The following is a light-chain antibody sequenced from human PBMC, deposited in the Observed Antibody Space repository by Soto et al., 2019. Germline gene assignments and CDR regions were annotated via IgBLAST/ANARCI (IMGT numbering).Light chain of an antibody. Sequence: QAVVTQPPSVSAAPGQKVSMSCSGSSSNVGENFVAWYQHLPGTAPRLLIYENNKRPSEIPDRFFGSKSGTSATLGITGLQTGDEADYYCGTWDTGLSAGVFGGGTKLTVL. CDR3: GTWDTGLSAGV. V-gene: IGLV1-51*01. J-gene: IGLJ3*02. CDR2: ENN. CDR1: SSNVGENF.